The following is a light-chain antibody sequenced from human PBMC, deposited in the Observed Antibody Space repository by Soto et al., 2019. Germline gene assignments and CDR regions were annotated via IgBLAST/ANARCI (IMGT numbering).Light chain of an antibody. CDR1: QSVSSY. CDR2: DAS. Sequence: IVLTQSPATLSLSPGERATLSCRASQSVSSYLAWYQQKPGQAPRLLIYDASSRATGIPARFSGSWSGTDFTLTISSLEPEDFAVYYCQQRLMTFGQGTKVEVK. V-gene: IGKV3-11*01. CDR3: QQRLMT. J-gene: IGKJ1*01.